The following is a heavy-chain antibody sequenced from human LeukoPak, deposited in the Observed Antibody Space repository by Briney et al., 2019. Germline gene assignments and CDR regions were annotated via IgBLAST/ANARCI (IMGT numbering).Heavy chain of an antibody. V-gene: IGHV4-4*02. CDR3: ARASADGDELDY. D-gene: IGHD4-17*01. CDR1: GGSISSSNW. J-gene: IGHJ4*02. Sequence: SGTLSLTCAVSGGSISSSNWWSWVRPPPGKGLEWIGEIYHSGSTNYNPSLKSRVTISVDTSKSQFSLKLSSVTAADTAVYYCARASADGDELDYWGQGTLVTVSS. CDR2: IYHSGST.